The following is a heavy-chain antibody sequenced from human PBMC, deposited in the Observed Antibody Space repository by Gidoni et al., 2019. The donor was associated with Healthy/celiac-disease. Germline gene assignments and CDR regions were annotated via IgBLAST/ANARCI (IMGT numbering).Heavy chain of an antibody. Sequence: QVQLQQSGPGLVKPSQTLSLTFAISGDSVSSNSAAWNWIRQSPSRGLEWLGRTYYRSKWYNDYAVSVKSRITINPDTSKNQFSLQLNSVTPEDTAVYYCAREAPDSSGYQQSYYYYGMDVWGQGTTVTVSS. CDR1: GDSVSSNSAA. V-gene: IGHV6-1*01. CDR2: TYYRSKWYN. D-gene: IGHD3-22*01. J-gene: IGHJ6*02. CDR3: AREAPDSSGYQQSYYYYGMDV.